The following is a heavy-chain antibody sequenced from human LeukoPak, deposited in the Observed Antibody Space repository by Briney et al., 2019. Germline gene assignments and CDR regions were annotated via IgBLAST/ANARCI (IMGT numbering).Heavy chain of an antibody. V-gene: IGHV3-21*04. CDR3: AKVLVPAAMVDY. CDR1: GFTFSSYS. D-gene: IGHD2-2*01. CDR2: ISSSSSYI. Sequence: PGGSLRLSCAASGFTFSSYSMNWVRQAPGKGLEWVSSISSSSSYIYYADSVKGRFTISRDNSKNTLYLQMNSLRAEDTAVYYCAKVLVPAAMVDYWGQGTLVTVSS. J-gene: IGHJ4*02.